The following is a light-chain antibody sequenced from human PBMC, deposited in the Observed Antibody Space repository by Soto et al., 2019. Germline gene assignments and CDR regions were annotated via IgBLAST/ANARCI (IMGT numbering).Light chain of an antibody. CDR2: STN. CDR1: SSNIGGNT. Sequence: QSVLTQPPSASGTPGQRVTISCSGSSSNIGGNTVHWYQQFPGTAPKLLIYSTNQRPSGVPDRFSGSKSGTSASLAISGLQSEDEADYYCAAWDDSLKGPVFGGGTKLTVL. V-gene: IGLV1-44*01. J-gene: IGLJ3*02. CDR3: AAWDDSLKGPV.